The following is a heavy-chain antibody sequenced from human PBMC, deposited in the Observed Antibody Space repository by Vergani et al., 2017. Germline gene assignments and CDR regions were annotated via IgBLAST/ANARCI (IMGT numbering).Heavy chain of an antibody. CDR2: IYYSGST. J-gene: IGHJ5*02. CDR3: ARSARQMTTVNNGFDP. D-gene: IGHD4-17*01. Sequence: QLQLQESGPGLVKPSATLSLTCSVSGASIRSSNYYWGWIRHPPGKGLEWIASIYYSGSTYYNPSLKSRVTISVDTSKNQFSLKLSSVTAADTAVYYCARSARQMTTVNNGFDPWGQGTLVTVSS. V-gene: IGHV4-39*07. CDR1: GASIRSSNYY.